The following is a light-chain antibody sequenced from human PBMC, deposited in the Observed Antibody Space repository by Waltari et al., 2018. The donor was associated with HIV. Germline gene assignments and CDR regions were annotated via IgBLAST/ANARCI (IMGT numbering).Light chain of an antibody. J-gene: IGKJ4*01. CDR2: DAS. V-gene: IGKV3-11*01. Sequence: EIVLTQSPATLSLSPGERATLSCRASQRVSTYLAWYQQKPGQAPRLLIFDASNRATGVPPRFSGSGSGTDFTLTISSLEPEDFAVYYCQQRTNWPQNTLGGGTKVEIK. CDR1: QRVSTY. CDR3: QQRTNWPQNT.